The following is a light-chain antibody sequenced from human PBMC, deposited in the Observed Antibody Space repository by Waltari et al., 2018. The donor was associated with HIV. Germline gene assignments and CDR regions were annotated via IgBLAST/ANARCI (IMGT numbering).Light chain of an antibody. V-gene: IGLV2-8*01. Sequence: SALTQPPSASGSPRPSVTISCPRTSSDVRSSPFVSWYQQPPGKAPKVMIYEVTKRPSGVPDRFSGSRSGNTASLTVSGLQAEDEADYYCSSSVGSNNYVFGTGTKVTVL. J-gene: IGLJ1*01. CDR2: EVT. CDR1: SSDVRSSPF. CDR3: SSSVGSNNYV.